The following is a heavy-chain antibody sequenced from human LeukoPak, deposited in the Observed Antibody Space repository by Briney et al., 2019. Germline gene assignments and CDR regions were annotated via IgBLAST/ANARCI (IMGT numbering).Heavy chain of an antibody. D-gene: IGHD2-15*01. V-gene: IGHV3-21*01. J-gene: IGHJ4*02. CDR1: GFTVSSNY. Sequence: GGSLRLSCAASGFTVSSNYMIWVRQAPGKGLEWVSAISSSSSYIYYADSVKGRFTISRDNAKNSLYLQMNSLRAEDTAVYYCARTRVVVVAATHFDYWGQGTLVTVSS. CDR3: ARTRVVVVAATHFDY. CDR2: ISSSSSYI.